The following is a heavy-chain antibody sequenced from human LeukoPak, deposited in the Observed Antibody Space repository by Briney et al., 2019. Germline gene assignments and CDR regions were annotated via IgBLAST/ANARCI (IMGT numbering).Heavy chain of an antibody. V-gene: IGHV3-23*01. CDR1: GFTFSVAA. D-gene: IGHD5-24*01. Sequence: GGSLRLSCAASGFTFSVAAMTWVRQAPGKGLEWVSLIGASGESTYYADSVKGRFTISRDNSKNTLSLQMNSLRVEDTAMSFCAKDIQLSTWGLGTMVTVSS. CDR3: AKDIQLST. J-gene: IGHJ3*01. CDR2: IGASGEST.